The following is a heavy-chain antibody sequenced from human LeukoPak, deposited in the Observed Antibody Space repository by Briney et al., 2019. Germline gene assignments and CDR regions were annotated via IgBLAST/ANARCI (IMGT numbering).Heavy chain of an antibody. CDR2: INHSGST. CDR3: ARALTTPTH. V-gene: IGHV4-34*01. Sequence: SETLSLTCAVYGGSFSGYYWSWIRQPPGKGLELIGEINHSGSTNYNPSLKSRITISVDTSKKQFSLKLPSVTAADPAVYYCARALTTPTHWGQGTLVGVSS. CDR1: GGSFSGYY. D-gene: IGHD4-17*01. J-gene: IGHJ1*01.